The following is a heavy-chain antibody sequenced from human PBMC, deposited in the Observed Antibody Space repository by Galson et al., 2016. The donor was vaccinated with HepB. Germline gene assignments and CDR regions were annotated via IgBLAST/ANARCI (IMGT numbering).Heavy chain of an antibody. J-gene: IGHJ4*02. Sequence: SLRLSCAASGFTFSTYAMSWVRQAPGKGLEWVSGISGSSEAIYYADSVKGRFTISRDNAKNSLYLQLSSLRADDTAVYYCAKYLHYLALDYWGRGVLVTVSS. CDR3: AKYLHYLALDY. D-gene: IGHD1-26*01. CDR1: GFTFSTYA. V-gene: IGHV3-23*01. CDR2: ISGSSEAI.